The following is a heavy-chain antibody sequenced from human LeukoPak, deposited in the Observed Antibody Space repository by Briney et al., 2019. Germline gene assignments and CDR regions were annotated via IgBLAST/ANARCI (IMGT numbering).Heavy chain of an antibody. CDR3: AKAHRDYYDSSGAYYFDY. CDR1: GFTFDDYA. Sequence: PGGSLRLSCAASGFTFDDYAVHWVRQAPGKGLEWVSGISRNSGSIGYADSVKGRFTISRDNAKNSLYLQMNSLRAEDTALYYCAKAHRDYYDSSGAYYFDYWGQGTLVTVSS. V-gene: IGHV3-9*01. J-gene: IGHJ4*02. D-gene: IGHD3-22*01. CDR2: ISRNSGSI.